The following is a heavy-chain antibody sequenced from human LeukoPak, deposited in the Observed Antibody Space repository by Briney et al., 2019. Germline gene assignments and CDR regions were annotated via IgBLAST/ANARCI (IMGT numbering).Heavy chain of an antibody. CDR1: GFTFSNYA. D-gene: IGHD6-19*01. Sequence: PGGSLRLSCAASGFTFSNYAMSWVRQAPGKGLEWVSAISGSGGNTYYADSVEGRFTISRDNSKNTLYLQMNSLRAEDTAVYYCAKGQVIAVADRNYGMDVWGQGTTVTVSS. CDR3: AKGQVIAVADRNYGMDV. CDR2: ISGSGGNT. V-gene: IGHV3-23*01. J-gene: IGHJ6*02.